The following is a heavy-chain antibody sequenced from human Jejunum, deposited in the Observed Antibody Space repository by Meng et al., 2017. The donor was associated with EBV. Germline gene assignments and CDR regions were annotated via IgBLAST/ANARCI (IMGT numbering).Heavy chain of an antibody. CDR1: GGSVSSGTYY. Sequence: QVQLQESGPGLLKPSETLSLTCTVSGGSVSSGTYYWTWIRQPPGKGLEWIGYIYNSGSTNYNPSLKSRVTISLDTSKNQFSLKLSSVTAADTAMYYCARNWNFWGQGTLVTVSS. D-gene: IGHD1-1*01. CDR2: IYNSGST. CDR3: ARNWNF. V-gene: IGHV4-61*01. J-gene: IGHJ4*02.